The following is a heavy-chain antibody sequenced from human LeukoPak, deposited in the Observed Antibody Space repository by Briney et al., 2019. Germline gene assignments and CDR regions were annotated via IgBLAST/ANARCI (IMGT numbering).Heavy chain of an antibody. CDR3: ASGPVLLWFGELLGELGY. Sequence: ASVKVSCKASGYTFTGYYMRWVRQAPGQGLEWMGWINPNSGGTNYAQKFQGRVTMTRDTSISTAYMELSRLRSDDTAVYYCASGPVLLWFGELLGELGYWGQGTLVTVSS. V-gene: IGHV1-2*02. CDR2: INPNSGGT. J-gene: IGHJ4*02. CDR1: GYTFTGYY. D-gene: IGHD3-10*01.